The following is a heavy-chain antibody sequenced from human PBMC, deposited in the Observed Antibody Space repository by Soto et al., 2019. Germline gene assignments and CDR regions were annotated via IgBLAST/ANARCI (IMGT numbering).Heavy chain of an antibody. CDR2: SSTYSSRT. CDR3: VRGASSSATDFDY. V-gene: IGHV1-18*01. Sequence: QFQLVQSGAEVKKPGASVKVSCKASGYTLTSYDISWVRQAPGQGLEWMGWSSTYSSRTNFAQKFRGRVTVTTDTSMSTVYMEFRNLTSDYTAVYYYVRGASSSATDFDYWGQGTLVTVSS. D-gene: IGHD2-15*01. J-gene: IGHJ4*02. CDR1: GYTLTSYD.